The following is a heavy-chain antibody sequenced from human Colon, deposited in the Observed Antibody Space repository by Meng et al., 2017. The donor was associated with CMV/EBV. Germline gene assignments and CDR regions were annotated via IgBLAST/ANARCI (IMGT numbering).Heavy chain of an antibody. D-gene: IGHD3-22*01. Sequence: QVERGRAVGGVKEPGDSVKVFCTASGYIFNGYYMHWVRQARGQGLEWMGWINPNCGGTNYAQKFQGRVTMTRDTSISTAYMELSRLRSDDTAVYYCATVSSGYYLYFQHWGQGTLVTVSS. V-gene: IGHV1-2*02. CDR3: ATVSSGYYLYFQH. CDR2: INPNCGGT. CDR1: GYIFNGYY. J-gene: IGHJ1*01.